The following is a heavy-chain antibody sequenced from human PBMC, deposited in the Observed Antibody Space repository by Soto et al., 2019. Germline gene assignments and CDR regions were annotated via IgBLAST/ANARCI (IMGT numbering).Heavy chain of an antibody. J-gene: IGHJ6*02. D-gene: IGHD3-10*01. CDR2: ISSSGSTI. CDR1: GFSFSSHS. V-gene: IGHV3-48*02. Sequence: GGSLRLSCAASGFSFSSHSMKWVRQAPGKGLEWVSYISSSGSTIYYADSVKGRFTISRDNAKNSLYLQMNSLRDDDTAVYYCARDGDSVRGVIADYYGMDVWGQGTTVTVSS. CDR3: ARDGDSVRGVIADYYGMDV.